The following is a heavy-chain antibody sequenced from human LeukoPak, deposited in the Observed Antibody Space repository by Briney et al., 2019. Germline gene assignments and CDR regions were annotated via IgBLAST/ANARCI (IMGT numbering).Heavy chain of an antibody. CDR1: GFTFGDYA. Sequence: PGGSLRLSCTASGFTFGDYAMSWVRQAPGKGLEWVANIKEDGSEKYYVDSVKGRFTISRDNAKNSLYLQMNSLRAEDTAVYYCARMGKTGDLPAGWFDPWGQGTLVTVSS. D-gene: IGHD7-27*01. CDR2: IKEDGSEK. CDR3: ARMGKTGDLPAGWFDP. V-gene: IGHV3-7*03. J-gene: IGHJ5*02.